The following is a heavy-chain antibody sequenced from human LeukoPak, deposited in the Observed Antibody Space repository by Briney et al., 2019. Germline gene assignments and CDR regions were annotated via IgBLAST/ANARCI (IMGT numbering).Heavy chain of an antibody. V-gene: IGHV4-4*07. CDR2: IYTSGST. D-gene: IGHD2-21*02. CDR1: GGSISSYY. Sequence: SETLSLTCTASGGSISSYYWSWIRQPAGKGLEWIGRIYTSGSTNYNPSLKSRVTMSVDTSKNQFSLKLSSVTAADTAVYYCARTPAYCGGDCYSDYYYGMDVWGQGTTVTVSS. CDR3: ARTPAYCGGDCYSDYYYGMDV. J-gene: IGHJ6*02.